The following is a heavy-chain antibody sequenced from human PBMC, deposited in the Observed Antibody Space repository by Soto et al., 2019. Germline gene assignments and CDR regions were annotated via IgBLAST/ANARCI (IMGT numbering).Heavy chain of an antibody. CDR1: GYTFIRYD. J-gene: IGHJ6*02. Sequence: QVELAQSANEVKKPGASVRVSCKAAGYTFIRYDIAWVRQAPGQGLEWMGWISPYNDYTVYAQKFQGRVSMTADTSTRTVYMNLRGLKTDDTAVYYCARAGYYDNSWGKFSHYGLDVWGQGTSVSVSS. D-gene: IGHD3-16*01. CDR3: ARAGYYDNSWGKFSHYGLDV. CDR2: ISPYNDYT. V-gene: IGHV1-18*01.